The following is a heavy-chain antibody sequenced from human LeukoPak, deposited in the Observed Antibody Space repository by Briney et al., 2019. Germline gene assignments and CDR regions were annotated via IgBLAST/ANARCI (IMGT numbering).Heavy chain of an antibody. CDR1: RLTFTYW. J-gene: IGHJ6*02. CDR2: IKQDGGEK. CDR3: ARDRYNGMDV. Sequence: GGSLRLSCAASRLTFTYWMSWVRQAPGKGLEWVANIKQDGGEKYYVDSVKGRFTIFRDNAKNSLYLQMNSLRAEDTAVYYCARDRYNGMDVWGQGTTVTVSS. D-gene: IGHD1-14*01. V-gene: IGHV3-7*01.